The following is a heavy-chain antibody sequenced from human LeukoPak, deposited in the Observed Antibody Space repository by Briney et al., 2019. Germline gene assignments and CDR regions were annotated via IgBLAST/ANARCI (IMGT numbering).Heavy chain of an antibody. CDR3: ARGSGEDTIFGVVNPYYFDY. Sequence: SETLSLTCTVSGGSISSYYWSWIRQPAGKGLEWIGRIYTSGSTNYNPSLKSRVTMSVDTSKNQFSLKLSSVTAADTAVYYCARGSGEDTIFGVVNPYYFDYWGQGTLVTVSS. CDR1: GGSISSYY. CDR2: IYTSGST. J-gene: IGHJ4*02. D-gene: IGHD3-3*01. V-gene: IGHV4-4*07.